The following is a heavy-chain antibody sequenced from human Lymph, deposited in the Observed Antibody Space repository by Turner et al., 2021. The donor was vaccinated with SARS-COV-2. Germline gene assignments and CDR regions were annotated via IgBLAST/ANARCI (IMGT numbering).Heavy chain of an antibody. V-gene: IGHV3-7*01. CDR3: ARLSMGDWHFDL. J-gene: IGHJ2*01. CDR1: GFTFSTYW. Sequence: EVQLVDSGGGLVTPGGSLRLSCAASGFTFSTYWMSWVRQAPGKGLEWVANIKQDGSEKYYVDAVKGRFTISRDNAKNSLYLQMNSLRAEDTAVYYCARLSMGDWHFDLWGRGTLVTVSS. CDR2: IKQDGSEK. D-gene: IGHD1-26*01.